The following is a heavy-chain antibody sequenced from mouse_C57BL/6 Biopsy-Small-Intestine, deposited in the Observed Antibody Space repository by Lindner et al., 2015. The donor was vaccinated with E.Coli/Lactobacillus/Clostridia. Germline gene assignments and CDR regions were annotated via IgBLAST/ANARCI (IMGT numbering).Heavy chain of an antibody. Sequence: VQLQESGPELVXPGASVKMSCKASGYTFTGYYMYWVKQSHGKGLEWIGYIYPNNGGNGYNQKFKGKAALTVDWSSSTVYVELRSLTSEDSAVYYCARDNYGSNSYYFDYWGQGTTLTVSS. CDR2: IYPNNGGN. D-gene: IGHD1-1*01. CDR1: GYTFTGYY. V-gene: IGHV1-34*01. J-gene: IGHJ2*01. CDR3: ARDNYGSNSYYFDY.